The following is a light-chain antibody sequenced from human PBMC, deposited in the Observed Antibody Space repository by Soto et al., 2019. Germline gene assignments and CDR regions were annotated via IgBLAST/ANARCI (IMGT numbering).Light chain of an antibody. CDR1: QSVSSSY. Sequence: EIVLTQSPGTLSLSPGERATLSCRASQSVSSSYLAWYQQKPGQAPRLLIYGASSRATGIPDRFSGSGSGTDFTLTISRLEPKVFEVYYCQQYGSSPFFFGQGTKVDIK. CDR2: GAS. CDR3: QQYGSSPFF. J-gene: IGKJ2*01. V-gene: IGKV3-20*01.